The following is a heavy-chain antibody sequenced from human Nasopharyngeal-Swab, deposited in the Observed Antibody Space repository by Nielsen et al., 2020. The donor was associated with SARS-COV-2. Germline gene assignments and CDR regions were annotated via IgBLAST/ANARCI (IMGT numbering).Heavy chain of an antibody. D-gene: IGHD1-26*01. CDR1: GFTFTTSG. CDR2: IWHDGSKK. Sequence: AGSLRLSCSASGFTFTTSGMHWVRQAPGKGLEWLAMIWHDGSKKYYADSVEGRFTISRDNSNSTLYLQMNSLQPDDTAIYYCARFRGTINSSDYWGQGTLVIVSS. V-gene: IGHV3-33*01. J-gene: IGHJ4*02. CDR3: ARFRGTINSSDY.